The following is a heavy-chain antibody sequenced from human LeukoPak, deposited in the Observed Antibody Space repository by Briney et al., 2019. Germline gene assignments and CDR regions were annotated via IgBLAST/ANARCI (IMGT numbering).Heavy chain of an antibody. CDR3: AKDIGTGWSFDY. V-gene: IGHV3-43*02. Sequence: GGSLRLSCAASGFTVSSNYMSWVRQAPGKGLEWVSLVKGGGATTYADSVKGRFTISRDNSKNSLYLQMNSLRSEDTALYFCAKDIGTGWSFDYWGQGILVTVSS. D-gene: IGHD6-19*01. J-gene: IGHJ4*02. CDR1: GFTVSSNY. CDR2: VKGGGATT.